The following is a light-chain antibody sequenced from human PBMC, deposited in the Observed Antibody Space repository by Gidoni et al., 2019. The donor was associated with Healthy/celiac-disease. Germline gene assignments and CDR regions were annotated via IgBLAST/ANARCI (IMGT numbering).Light chain of an antibody. Sequence: DIVMTQSPDSLSVSLGERATINCKSSQSVLYSSNNKNYLAWYQQKPGQPPKLLIYWASTRESGVPDRFSGSGSGKEFTLTIRSLQAEDVEVYYCQQYYSTPRTFGQXTKLEIK. J-gene: IGKJ2*01. CDR1: QSVLYSSNNKNY. CDR3: QQYYSTPRT. V-gene: IGKV4-1*01. CDR2: WAS.